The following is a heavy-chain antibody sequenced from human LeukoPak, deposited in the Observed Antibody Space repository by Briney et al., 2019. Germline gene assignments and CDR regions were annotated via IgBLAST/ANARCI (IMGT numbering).Heavy chain of an antibody. CDR2: INTDGSST. CDR1: GFTFSSYW. Sequence: GGSLRLSCAASGFTFSSYWMHWARQAPGKGLVWVSRINTDGSSTSYADSVKGRFTISRDNAKNSLYLQMNSLRAEDTAVYYCARGVPAAHGDYWGQGTVVSVSS. J-gene: IGHJ4*02. D-gene: IGHD2-2*01. CDR3: ARGVPAAHGDY. V-gene: IGHV3-74*01.